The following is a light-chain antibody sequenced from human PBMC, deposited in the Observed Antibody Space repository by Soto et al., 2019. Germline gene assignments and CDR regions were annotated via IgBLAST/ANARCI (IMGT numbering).Light chain of an antibody. Sequence: DIQMTQSPSSLSASAGDRVTITCQATHDITNFLNWYQQKPGKAPKLLINDASNLESGVPSRFSGSGSGTEFALTISSLQPDDFATYYCQQYNTYSWTFGPGTKVDIK. CDR2: DAS. CDR3: QQYNTYSWT. CDR1: HDITNF. J-gene: IGKJ1*01. V-gene: IGKV1-33*01.